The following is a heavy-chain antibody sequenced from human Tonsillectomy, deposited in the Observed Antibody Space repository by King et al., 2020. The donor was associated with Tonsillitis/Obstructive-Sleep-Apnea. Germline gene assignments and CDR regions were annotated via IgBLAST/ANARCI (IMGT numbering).Heavy chain of an antibody. V-gene: IGHV3-73*01. Sequence: VQLVESGGGLVQPGGSLKLSCAASGFTFSDSTMHWVRQASGKGLEWVGRIRSKANSYATVYAASVKGRFTISRDDSKNTAYLQMSSLKTEDTAVYHCTTGYGDYWGQGTLVTVSS. J-gene: IGHJ4*02. CDR3: TTGYGDY. D-gene: IGHD5-12*01. CDR2: IRSKANSYAT. CDR1: GFTFSDST.